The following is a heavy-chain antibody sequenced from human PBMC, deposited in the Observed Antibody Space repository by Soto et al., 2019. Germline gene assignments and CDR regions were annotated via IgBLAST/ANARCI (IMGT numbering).Heavy chain of an antibody. CDR3: ARDRRDDKVLVRYSLGHGAFGM. CDR2: INPSGGST. Sequence: GASVKVSCKASGYTITSYYLHWVRQAPGQGLEWMGIINPSGGSTGYAQKFQGRVTLTREMYTSTVYMELSSLRSDDTAVYSCARDRRDDKVLVRYSLGHGAFGMWGQETSVKVSS. V-gene: IGHV1-46*01. J-gene: IGHJ6*01. D-gene: IGHD2-21*01. CDR1: GYTITSYY.